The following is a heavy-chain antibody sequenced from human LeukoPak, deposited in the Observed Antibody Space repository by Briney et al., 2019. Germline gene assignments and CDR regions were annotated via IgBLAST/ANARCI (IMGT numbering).Heavy chain of an antibody. CDR1: GGSFSGYY. J-gene: IGHJ3*02. CDR2: INHIGST. CDR3: ARNYYDSSGYYHLLAFDI. Sequence: SETLSLTCAVYGGSFSGYYWSWIRQPPGKGLEWFGEINHIGSTNYNPSLKSRVTISVDTSKNQFSLKLSSVTAADTAVYYCARNYYDSSGYYHLLAFDIWGQGTMVTVSS. D-gene: IGHD3-22*01. V-gene: IGHV4-34*01.